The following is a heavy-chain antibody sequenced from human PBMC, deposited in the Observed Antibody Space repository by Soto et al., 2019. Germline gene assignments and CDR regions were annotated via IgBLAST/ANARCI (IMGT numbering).Heavy chain of an antibody. D-gene: IGHD3-16*01. J-gene: IGHJ3*02. V-gene: IGHV1-3*01. CDR1: GYTFTSYA. CDR3: ARVMADPWGDAFDI. Sequence: ASVKVSCKASGYTFTSYAMHWVRQAPGQRLEWMGWINAGNGNTKYSQKFQGWVTMTRDTSISTAYMELSRLRSDDTAVYYCARVMADPWGDAFDIWGQGTMVTVSS. CDR2: INAGNGNT.